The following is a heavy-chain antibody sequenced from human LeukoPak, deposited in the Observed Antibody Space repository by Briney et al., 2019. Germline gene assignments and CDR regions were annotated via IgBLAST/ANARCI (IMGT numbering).Heavy chain of an antibody. V-gene: IGHV3-30*03. J-gene: IGHJ1*01. CDR1: GFTFSSYG. Sequence: GGSLRLSCAASGFTFSSYGMHWVRQAPGKGLEWVAVISYDGSNKYYADSVKGRFTISRDNAKNSLYLQMNSLRAEDTAVYYCARDVWVPDQHWGQGTLVTVSS. CDR3: ARDVWVPDQH. D-gene: IGHD1-1*01. CDR2: ISYDGSNK.